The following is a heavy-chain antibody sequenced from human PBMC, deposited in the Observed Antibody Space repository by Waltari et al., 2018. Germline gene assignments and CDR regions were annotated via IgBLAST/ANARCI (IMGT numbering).Heavy chain of an antibody. D-gene: IGHD1-1*01. CDR1: GGTFVTYT. Sequence: QVQLVQSGAEVKMPGSSVKVSCKASGGTFVTYTLSWVRQAPGQGLEWMGRIIPSLGRANSAQKFQGRVTITADKSTSTAYMELNSLRSEDTAIYYCARDEGQLERRDGSFDIWGQGTMVTVSS. J-gene: IGHJ3*02. CDR2: IIPSLGRA. CDR3: ARDEGQLERRDGSFDI. V-gene: IGHV1-69*08.